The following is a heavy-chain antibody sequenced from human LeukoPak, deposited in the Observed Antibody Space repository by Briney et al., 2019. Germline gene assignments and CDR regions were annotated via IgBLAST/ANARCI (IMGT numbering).Heavy chain of an antibody. V-gene: IGHV1-8*01. CDR1: GYTFTSYD. J-gene: IGHJ4*02. D-gene: IGHD3-10*01. CDR3: ARVGSGSYYQDFDY. Sequence: ASVKVSCKASGYTFTSYDINWVRQATGQGLEWMGWMNPNSGNTGYAQKFQGRVTMTRNTSISTAYMELSSLRSEDTAVYYCARVGSGSYYQDFDYWGQGTLVTVSS. CDR2: MNPNSGNT.